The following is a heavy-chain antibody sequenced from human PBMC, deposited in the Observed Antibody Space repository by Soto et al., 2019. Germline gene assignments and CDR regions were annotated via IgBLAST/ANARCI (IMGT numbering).Heavy chain of an antibody. J-gene: IGHJ6*02. CDR1: GFTFSAYY. CDR2: ITSSSDYT. Sequence: QEQLVESGGGLVRPGGSLRLSCAASGFTFSAYYMTWMRQAPGKGLEWVSYITSSSDYTNYAGSVKGRFTISRDDAKNSLYLQMNRLRVEDTAVYYCVSEYYSGMDVWGQGTTVTVSS. CDR3: VSEYYSGMDV. V-gene: IGHV3-11*05.